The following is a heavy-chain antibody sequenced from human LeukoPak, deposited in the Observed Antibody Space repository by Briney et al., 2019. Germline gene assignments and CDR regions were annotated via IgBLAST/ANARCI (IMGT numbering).Heavy chain of an antibody. Sequence: SETLSLTCTVSGGSIRSSSYYWGWIRQPPGKGLEWIGSIYYSGSTNYNPSLKSRVTISVDTSKNQFSLKLSSVTAADTAVYFCARQAGTYYFYYYMDVWGKGTTVTISS. CDR3: ARQAGTYYFYYYMDV. CDR1: GGSIRSSSYY. CDR2: IYYSGST. V-gene: IGHV4-39*01. J-gene: IGHJ6*03. D-gene: IGHD6-13*01.